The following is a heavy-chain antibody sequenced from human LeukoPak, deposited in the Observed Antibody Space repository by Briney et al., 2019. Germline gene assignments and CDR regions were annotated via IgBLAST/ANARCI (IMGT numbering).Heavy chain of an antibody. D-gene: IGHD3-3*01. CDR2: INAGNGNT. V-gene: IGHV1-3*01. CDR1: GYTFTTYA. J-gene: IGHJ4*02. Sequence: ASVKVSCKASGYTFTTYALHWVRQAHGQRLEWMGWINAGNGNTKYSQKFQDRVTITRDTSANTAYMELSSLRSEDTAVFYCARAPYDFWSAYPDYWGQGTLVTVSS. CDR3: ARAPYDFWSAYPDY.